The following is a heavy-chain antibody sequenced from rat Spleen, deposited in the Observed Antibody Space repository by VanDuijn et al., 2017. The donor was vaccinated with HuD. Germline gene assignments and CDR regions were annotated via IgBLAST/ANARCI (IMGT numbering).Heavy chain of an antibody. CDR1: GFTFSDYN. CDR3: ARHDYRSYGVMDA. D-gene: IGHD1-8*01. V-gene: IGHV5-7*01. Sequence: EVQLVESGGGLVQPGRSLKLSCAASGFTFSDYNMAWVRQAPKKGLEWVATISYDGSSTYYRDSVKGRFTISRDNAKSTLYLQVDSLRSEDTATYYCARHDYRSYGVMDAWGQGASVTVSS. J-gene: IGHJ4*01. CDR2: ISYDGSST.